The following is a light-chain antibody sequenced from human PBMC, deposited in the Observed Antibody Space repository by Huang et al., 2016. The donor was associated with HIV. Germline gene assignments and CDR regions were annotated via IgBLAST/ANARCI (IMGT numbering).Light chain of an antibody. CDR3: QQYNNWPRT. J-gene: IGKJ1*01. CDR2: AAS. Sequence: EIVMTQSPATLSVSPGERATLSCRASQSVSSNLAWYQQKPGQAPRLLIYAASTSATGSPARFSGSGSGTEFTLTISSLQSEDFAVYYCQQYNNWPRTFGQGTKVEIK. V-gene: IGKV3-15*01. CDR1: QSVSSN.